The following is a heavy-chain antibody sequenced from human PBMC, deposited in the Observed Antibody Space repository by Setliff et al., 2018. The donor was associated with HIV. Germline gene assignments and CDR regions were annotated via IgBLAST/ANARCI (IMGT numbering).Heavy chain of an antibody. CDR2: FSGSNK. J-gene: IGHJ3*02. V-gene: IGHV3-30*14. D-gene: IGHD5-12*01. Sequence: GGSLRLSCAASGFTFSNYAMNWVRQTPGKGLEWVSTFSGSNKYYADSVKGRFTISRDNSKNTLYLQMGSLRAEDMAVYYCARVREMATIGGAFDIWGQGTMVTVSS. CDR3: ARVREMATIGGAFDI. CDR1: GFTFSNYA.